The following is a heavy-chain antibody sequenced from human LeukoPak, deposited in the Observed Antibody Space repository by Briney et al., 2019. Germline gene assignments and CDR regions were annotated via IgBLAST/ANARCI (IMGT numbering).Heavy chain of an antibody. Sequence: PSETLSLTCAVHGGPFNDDYWSWIRQPPGKGLEWIGEINHSGSTNYNPSLKSRVTISVDTSKNQFSLKLSSVTAADTAVYYCAGNRRYSSSSDWGQGTLVTVSS. V-gene: IGHV4-34*01. J-gene: IGHJ4*02. D-gene: IGHD6-6*01. CDR2: INHSGST. CDR1: GGPFNDDY. CDR3: AGNRRYSSSSD.